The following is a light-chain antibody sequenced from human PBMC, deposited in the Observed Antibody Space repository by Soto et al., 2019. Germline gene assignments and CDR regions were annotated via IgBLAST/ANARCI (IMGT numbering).Light chain of an antibody. CDR2: GAS. CDR1: QSVSSSY. V-gene: IGKV3-20*01. CDR3: QHYGSSPPLT. J-gene: IGKJ4*01. Sequence: EFVLTQSPGTLSLSPGERATLSCRASQSVSSSYLAWYQQKPGQAPRILIYGASTRATGIPDRFSGSGSGTDFPLTISRLEPEDFALYYCQHYGSSPPLTFGGGTKVEIK.